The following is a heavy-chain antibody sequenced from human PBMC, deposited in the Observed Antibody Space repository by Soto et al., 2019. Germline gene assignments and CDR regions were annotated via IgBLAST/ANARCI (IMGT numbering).Heavy chain of an antibody. CDR1: GYNFPSYW. D-gene: IGHD2-2*01. CDR3: ARLFCSTTTCDSWFDP. Sequence: GESLKISCKGSGYNFPSYWIGWVRQMPGKGLEWMGIIYPRDSDTRYSPSFQGQVTISLDKSISTAYLQWGSLKASDTAMYYCARLFCSTTTCDSWFDPWGQGTLVTVSS. CDR2: IYPRDSDT. J-gene: IGHJ5*02. V-gene: IGHV5-51*01.